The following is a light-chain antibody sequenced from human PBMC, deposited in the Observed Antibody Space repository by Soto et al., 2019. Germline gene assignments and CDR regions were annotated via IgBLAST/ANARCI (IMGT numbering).Light chain of an antibody. CDR1: QSISSW. CDR3: QEYKSYST. V-gene: IGKV1-5*03. J-gene: IGKJ2*01. Sequence: DIPMTQSPSTLSASVGDRVTITCRASQSISSWLAWYQQKPGKAPKLLIYKASSLESGVPSRFSGSGSGTELTLTISSLQPDDFATYYCQEYKSYSTFGQGTKLEIK. CDR2: KAS.